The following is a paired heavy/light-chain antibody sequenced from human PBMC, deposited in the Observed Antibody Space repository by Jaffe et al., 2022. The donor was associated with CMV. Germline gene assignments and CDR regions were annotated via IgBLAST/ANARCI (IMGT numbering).Light chain of an antibody. CDR1: SSNIGSNT. V-gene: IGLV1-44*01. CDR2: SNN. J-gene: IGLJ3*02. CDR3: AAWDDSLNVWV. Sequence: QSVLTQPPSASGTPGQRVTISCSGSSSNIGSNTVNWYQQLPGTAPKLLIYSNNQRPSGVPDRFSGSKSGTSASLAISGLQSEDEADYYCAAWDDSLNVWVFGGGTKLTVL.
Heavy chain of an antibody. CDR2: IYPGDSDT. CDR3: ARRIYYYDSSGYYPHDAFDI. V-gene: IGHV5-51*01. CDR1: GYSFTSYW. J-gene: IGHJ3*02. Sequence: EVQLVQSGAEVKKPGESLKISCKGSGYSFTSYWIGWVRQMPGKGLEWMGIIYPGDSDTRYSPSFQGQVTISADKSISTAYLQWSSLKASDTAMYYCARRIYYYDSSGYYPHDAFDIWGQGTMVTVSS. D-gene: IGHD3-22*01.